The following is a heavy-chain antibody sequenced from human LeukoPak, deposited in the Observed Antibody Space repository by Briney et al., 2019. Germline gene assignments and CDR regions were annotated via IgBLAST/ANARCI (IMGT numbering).Heavy chain of an antibody. CDR1: GYTFTSYG. CDR2: ISAYNGNT. V-gene: IGHV1-18*01. CDR3: ARGRGGSYYAWFDP. J-gene: IGHJ5*02. Sequence: GASVKVSCKASGYTFTSYGISWVRQAPGQGLEWMGWISAYNGNTNYAQKLQGRVTMTRNTSISTAYMELSSLRSEDTAVYYCARGRGGSYYAWFDPWGQGTLVTVSS. D-gene: IGHD1-26*01.